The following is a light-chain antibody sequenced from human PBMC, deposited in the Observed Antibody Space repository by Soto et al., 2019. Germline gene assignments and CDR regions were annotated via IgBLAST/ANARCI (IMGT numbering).Light chain of an antibody. V-gene: IGKV1-5*01. CDR2: DAS. CDR1: QSISSW. Sequence: DIQMTQSPSTLSASVGDRVTITCRASQSISSWLAWYQQKPGKAPKLLIYDASSLESGVPSRFSGSGSGTEFTLTISSLQPDDFATYSCQQYNSYWTFGQRTKVNI. CDR3: QQYNSYWT. J-gene: IGKJ1*01.